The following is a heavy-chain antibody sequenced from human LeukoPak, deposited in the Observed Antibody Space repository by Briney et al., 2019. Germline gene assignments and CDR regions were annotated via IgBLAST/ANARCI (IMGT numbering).Heavy chain of an antibody. D-gene: IGHD3-22*01. Sequence: GESLKISCKGSGYSFTSYWIGWVRQMPGKGLEWMGIIYPGDSDTRYSPSFQGQVTISADKSISTAYLQWSSLKASDTAMYYCARGYYYESSGDYYYYMDVWGQGTTVTVSS. CDR2: IYPGDSDT. V-gene: IGHV5-51*01. CDR1: GYSFTSYW. J-gene: IGHJ6*03. CDR3: ARGYYYESSGDYYYYMDV.